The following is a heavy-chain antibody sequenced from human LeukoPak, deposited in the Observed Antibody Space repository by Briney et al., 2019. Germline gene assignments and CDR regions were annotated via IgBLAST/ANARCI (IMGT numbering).Heavy chain of an antibody. J-gene: IGHJ3*02. Sequence: GGSLRLSCAASGFTFSSYWMNRVRQAPGKGLVWVSRIASDGSSTTYADSVKGRFSISRDNAKNTLYLQMNSLRAEDTAVYYCARDVGGNSDAFDIWGQGTMVTVSS. D-gene: IGHD4-23*01. CDR1: GFTFSSYW. CDR3: ARDVGGNSDAFDI. CDR2: IASDGSST. V-gene: IGHV3-74*01.